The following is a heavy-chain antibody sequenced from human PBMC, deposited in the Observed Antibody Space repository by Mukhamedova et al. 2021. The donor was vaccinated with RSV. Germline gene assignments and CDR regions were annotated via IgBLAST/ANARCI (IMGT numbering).Heavy chain of an antibody. Sequence: QAPGQGLEWMGGIIPIFGTANYAQKFQGRVTITADESTSTAYMELSSLRSEDTAVYYCASVGGRHIDYLGQGTLVTVSS. J-gene: IGHJ4*02. CDR2: IIPIFGTA. CDR3: ASVGGRHIDY. D-gene: IGHD3-10*01. V-gene: IGHV1-69*01.